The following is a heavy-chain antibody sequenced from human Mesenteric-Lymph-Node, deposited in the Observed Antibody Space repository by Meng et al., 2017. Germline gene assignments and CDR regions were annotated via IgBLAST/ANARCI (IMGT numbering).Heavy chain of an antibody. V-gene: IGHV4-34*01. CDR3: ASRGDYVRSTDY. D-gene: IGHD4-17*01. CDR2: INHSGST. Sequence: SETLSLTCAVYGGSFSGYYWSWIRQPPGKGLEWIGEINHSGSTNYNPSLKSRVTISVDTSKNQFSLKLSSVTAADTAVYYCASRGDYVRSTDYWGQGTLVTVSS. J-gene: IGHJ4*02. CDR1: GGSFSGYY.